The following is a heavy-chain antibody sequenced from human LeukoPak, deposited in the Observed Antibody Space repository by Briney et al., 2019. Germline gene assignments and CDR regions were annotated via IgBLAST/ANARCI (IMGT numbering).Heavy chain of an antibody. CDR1: GGSFSGYY. CDR2: INHSGST. D-gene: IGHD1-26*01. CDR3: ARAIVDYYMDV. Sequence: SETLSLTCAVYGGSFSGYYWSWIRQPPGKGLEWIGEINHSGSTNYNPSLKSRVTMSVDTSKNQFSLKLSSVTAADTAVYYCARAIVDYYMDVWGKGTTVTISS. J-gene: IGHJ6*03. V-gene: IGHV4-34*01.